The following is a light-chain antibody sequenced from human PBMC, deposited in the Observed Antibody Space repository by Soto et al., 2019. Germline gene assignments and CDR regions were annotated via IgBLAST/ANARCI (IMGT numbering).Light chain of an antibody. Sequence: IQMTQSPSSLSASVGDRITITCRASQSISTSLNWYQRKLGKVPKVLIYGASTLQSGVPSRFSGSGSETDFTLTISSLEPEDSAVYYCQQRSNWTWTFGQGTKVDIK. CDR2: GAS. CDR1: QSISTS. J-gene: IGKJ1*01. CDR3: QQRSNWTWT. V-gene: IGKV1-39*01.